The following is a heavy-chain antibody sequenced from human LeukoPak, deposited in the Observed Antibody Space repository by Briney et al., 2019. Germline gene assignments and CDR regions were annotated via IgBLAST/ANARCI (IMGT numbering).Heavy chain of an antibody. CDR3: AGVQSQNYYAMGV. Sequence: SETLSLTCTVSGGSVTSGSHYWSWVRQPPGRGLEWIGNIYYSGNANYNPSLKSRVTMSVDRSKNQLSLKLSSVTAADTAVYYCAGVQSQNYYAMGVWGPGTPVTVSS. V-gene: IGHV4-61*01. CDR2: IYYSGNA. CDR1: GGSVTSGSHY. J-gene: IGHJ6*02.